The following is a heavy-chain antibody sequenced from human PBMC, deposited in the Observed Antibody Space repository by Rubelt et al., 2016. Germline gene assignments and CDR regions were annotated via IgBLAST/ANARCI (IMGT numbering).Heavy chain of an antibody. Sequence: GKGLEWVAVIWHDGTDKYYADSVKGRFTISRDNSKNTLFLQMNSLRVEDTAVYYYARGIAAPGTDYWGQGTLVTVSS. D-gene: IGHD6-13*01. J-gene: IGHJ4*02. V-gene: IGHV3-33*01. CDR2: IWHDGTDK. CDR3: ARGIAAPGTDY.